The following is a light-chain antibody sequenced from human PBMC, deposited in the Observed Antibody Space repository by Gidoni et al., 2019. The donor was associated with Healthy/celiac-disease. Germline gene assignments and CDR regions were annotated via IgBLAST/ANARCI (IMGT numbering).Light chain of an antibody. CDR3: QQYNSYPWT. Sequence: DIQMTQSPSTLSASVGDRVTITCRASQSISSWLAWYQQKPGKAPKLLIYKASSLESGVPSRFSGSGSGTEFTLTISSLQPDDFATYYGQQYNSYPWTFXQGTKVEIK. CDR1: QSISSW. J-gene: IGKJ1*01. V-gene: IGKV1-5*03. CDR2: KAS.